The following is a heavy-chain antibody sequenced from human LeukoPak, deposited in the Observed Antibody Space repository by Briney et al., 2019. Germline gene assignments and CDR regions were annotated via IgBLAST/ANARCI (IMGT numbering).Heavy chain of an antibody. CDR3: ARAVRFLVYYYYYMDV. V-gene: IGHV1-69*13. D-gene: IGHD3-3*01. J-gene: IGHJ6*03. CDR2: IIPIFGTA. CDR1: GGTFSSYA. Sequence: GASVKVSCKASGGTFSSYAISWVRQAPGQGLEWMGGIIPIFGTANYAQTFKGRVTITADESTITAHMELSSLSSEYAAVYYCARAVRFLVYYYYYMDVWGKGATVSVSS.